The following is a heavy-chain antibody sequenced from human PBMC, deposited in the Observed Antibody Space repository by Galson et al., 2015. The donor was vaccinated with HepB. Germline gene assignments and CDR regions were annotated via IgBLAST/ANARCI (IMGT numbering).Heavy chain of an antibody. Sequence: SLRLSCAASGFTFSSYAMSWVRQAPGKGLEWVSAISGSGGSTYYADSVKGRFTISRDNSKNTLYLQMNSLRAEDTAVYYCANGALVLGGFDWLSETTFFDYWGQGTLVTVSS. V-gene: IGHV3-23*01. CDR3: ANGALVLGGFDWLSETTFFDY. D-gene: IGHD3-9*01. CDR1: GFTFSSYA. J-gene: IGHJ4*02. CDR2: ISGSGGST.